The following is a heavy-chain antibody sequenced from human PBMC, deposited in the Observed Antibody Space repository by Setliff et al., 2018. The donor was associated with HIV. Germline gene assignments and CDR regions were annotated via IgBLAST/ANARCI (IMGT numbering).Heavy chain of an antibody. J-gene: IGHJ4*02. CDR3: ARGVPGICSGGTCYLEY. V-gene: IGHV3-30*02. CDR1: GFTFSSYG. D-gene: IGHD2-15*01. Sequence: GGSLRLSCAASGFTFSSYGMHWVRQAPGKGLEWVTFIRHDGINEDYRDSVKGRFSVSRDNSKNTVFLQMNSLRVEDTALYYCARGVPGICSGGTCYLEYWGQEALVTVSS. CDR2: IRHDGINE.